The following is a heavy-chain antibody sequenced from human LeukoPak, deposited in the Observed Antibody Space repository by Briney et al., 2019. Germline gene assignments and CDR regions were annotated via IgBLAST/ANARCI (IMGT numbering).Heavy chain of an antibody. CDR1: GGSISSSSYY. D-gene: IGHD2-15*01. Sequence: PSETLSLTCTVSGGSISSSSYYWGWIRQPPGKGLEWIGSIYYSGSTYYNPSLKSRVTISVDTSKNQFSLKLSSVTAAGTAVYYCARHFCSGGSCHFDYWGQGTLVTVSS. CDR2: IYYSGST. V-gene: IGHV4-39*01. CDR3: ARHFCSGGSCHFDY. J-gene: IGHJ4*02.